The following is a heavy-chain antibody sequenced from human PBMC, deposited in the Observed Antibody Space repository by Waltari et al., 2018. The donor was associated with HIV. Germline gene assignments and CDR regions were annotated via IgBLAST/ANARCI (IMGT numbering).Heavy chain of an antibody. Sequence: EVQLVESGGSLVQPGGSLRLSCTASGFAFPTYSFNWVRPPPGKGLEWISYISSSGDTMYYADSVKGRFTISRDNAKNSLYLQMNSLRPEDTAVYYCASPAQAEGYWGQGTLVTVSS. V-gene: IGHV3-48*01. CDR3: ASPAQAEGY. D-gene: IGHD2-15*01. CDR1: GFAFPTYS. CDR2: ISSSGDTM. J-gene: IGHJ4*02.